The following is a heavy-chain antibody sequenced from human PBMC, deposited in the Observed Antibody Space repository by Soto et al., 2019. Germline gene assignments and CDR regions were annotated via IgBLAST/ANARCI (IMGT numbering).Heavy chain of an antibody. CDR2: ISSSSSTI. D-gene: IGHD3-22*01. J-gene: IGHJ4*02. V-gene: IGHV3-48*01. CDR3: ARGAYYYDSSGLSY. CDR1: GFTFSSYT. Sequence: EVQLVESGGGLVQPGGSLRLSCAASGFTFSSYTMNWVRQAPGKGLEWVSYISSSSSTIYYADSVKGRFTISRDNAKNSLYLQMNRLRAEDTAVYYYARGAYYYDSSGLSYWGQGTLVTVSS.